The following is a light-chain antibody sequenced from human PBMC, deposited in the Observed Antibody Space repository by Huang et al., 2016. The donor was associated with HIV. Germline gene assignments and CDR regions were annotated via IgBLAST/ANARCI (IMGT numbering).Light chain of an antibody. J-gene: IGKJ2*01. CDR1: HSVGSS. V-gene: IGKV3-15*01. CDR2: SAS. Sequence: EIVMTQSPVTLSVSPGERATLSCRASHSVGSSLAWYQPKPGQAPRLVIYSASTRATGIPDRFSGSGSGTEFTLTISSLQSGDPAIYYGHQYNKWPVTFGQGTTVEIK. CDR3: HQYNKWPVT.